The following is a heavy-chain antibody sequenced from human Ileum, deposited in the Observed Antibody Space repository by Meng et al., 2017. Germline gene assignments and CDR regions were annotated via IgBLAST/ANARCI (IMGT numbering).Heavy chain of an antibody. J-gene: IGHJ5*02. Sequence: QVQQWRAGLLQPSGTLSLPSAVYGGSFSGYYWRWIRQPPGKGLEWSGEINHSGSTNYNPSLKSRVTISVDTSKIHFSLQLSSVTAADTAVYYCARGGPWFDPGGQGTLVTVSS. CDR3: ARGGPWFDP. V-gene: IGHV4-34*01. CDR2: INHSGST. CDR1: GGSFSGYY.